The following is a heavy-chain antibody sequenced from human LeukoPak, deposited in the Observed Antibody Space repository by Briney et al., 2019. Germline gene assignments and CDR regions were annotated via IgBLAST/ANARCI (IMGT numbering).Heavy chain of an antibody. CDR3: ARANYYDISGYDY. Sequence: GGSLRLSCAASGFTVGSNYMNWVRQAPGKGLEWVSYITSSGNTIYYADSVKGRFTISRDNAKNSLYLQMNSLRAEDTAVYYCARANYYDISGYDYWGQGTLVTVSS. CDR1: GFTVGSNY. J-gene: IGHJ4*02. D-gene: IGHD3-22*01. V-gene: IGHV3-48*03. CDR2: ITSSGNTI.